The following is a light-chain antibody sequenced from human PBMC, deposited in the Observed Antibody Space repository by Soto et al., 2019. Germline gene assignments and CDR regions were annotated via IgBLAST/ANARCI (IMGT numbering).Light chain of an antibody. CDR2: AAS. J-gene: IGKJ4*01. CDR3: QKHDQAPLT. Sequence: DIQMTQSPSSLSASVGDRVTITCRASQSISSYLNWYQQKPGKAPKVLIYAASSLQSGVPSRFSGIGSGTEFTLTITSLQPEDFATYYCQKHDQAPLTFGGGTKVDIK. CDR1: QSISSY. V-gene: IGKV1-39*01.